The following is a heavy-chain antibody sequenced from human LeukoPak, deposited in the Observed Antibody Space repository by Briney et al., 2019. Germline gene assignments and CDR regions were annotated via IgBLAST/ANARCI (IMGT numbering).Heavy chain of an antibody. D-gene: IGHD6-13*01. J-gene: IGHJ6*03. CDR1: GYTFTSYY. Sequence: ASVKVSCKASGYTFTSYYMHWVRQAPGQGLEWMGIINPSGGSTSYAQKFQGRVTMSVDTSKNQFSLKLSSVTAADTAVYYCARVSIAAAEDYMDVWGKGTTVTVSS. V-gene: IGHV1-46*01. CDR2: INPSGGST. CDR3: ARVSIAAAEDYMDV.